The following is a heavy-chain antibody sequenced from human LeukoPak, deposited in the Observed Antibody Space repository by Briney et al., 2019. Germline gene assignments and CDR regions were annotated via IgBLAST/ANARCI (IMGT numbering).Heavy chain of an antibody. D-gene: IGHD2-21*01. Sequence: PGGSLRLSCAASGFTFSSYAMNWVRQAPGKGLEWVSAISGRGVITYYTDSVKGRFTISRDTSRSTLYLQMSSLRTEDTAVYYCTKDLAFCGGDCYSGADNWGQGALVTVSS. CDR2: ISGRGVIT. J-gene: IGHJ4*02. CDR1: GFTFSSYA. CDR3: TKDLAFCGGDCYSGADN. V-gene: IGHV3-23*01.